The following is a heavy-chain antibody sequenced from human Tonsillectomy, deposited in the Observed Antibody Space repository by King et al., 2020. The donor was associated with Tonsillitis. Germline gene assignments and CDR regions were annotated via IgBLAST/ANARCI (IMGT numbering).Heavy chain of an antibody. Sequence: VQLVESGGGLVQPGRSLRLSWAASGFTFDDYAMHWVRQAPGKGLEWVSGISWNSGSIGYAESVKGRFTISRDNAKNSLYLQMNSLRAEDTALYYCAKDIGYSGSNDAFDIWGQGTMVTVSS. CDR2: ISWNSGSI. CDR1: GFTFDDYA. V-gene: IGHV3-9*01. CDR3: AKDIGYSGSNDAFDI. J-gene: IGHJ3*02. D-gene: IGHD1-26*01.